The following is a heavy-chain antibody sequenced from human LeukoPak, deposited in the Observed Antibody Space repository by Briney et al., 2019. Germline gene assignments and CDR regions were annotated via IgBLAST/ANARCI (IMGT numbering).Heavy chain of an antibody. Sequence: SETLSLTCAVYGGSFSGYYWSWIRQPPGKGLEWIGEINHSGSTNYNPSLKSRVTISVDTSKNQFSLKLSSVTAADTAVYYCARDQSFTMVLIFDPWGEGPLVTVSS. CDR3: ARDQSFTMVLIFDP. D-gene: IGHD3-10*01. CDR2: INHSGST. CDR1: GGSFSGYY. V-gene: IGHV4-34*01. J-gene: IGHJ5*02.